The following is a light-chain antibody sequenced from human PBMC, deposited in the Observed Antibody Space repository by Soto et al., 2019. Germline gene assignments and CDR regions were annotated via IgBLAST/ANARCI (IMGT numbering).Light chain of an antibody. CDR3: QQYDSWQFT. CDR2: GAS. J-gene: IGKJ4*01. V-gene: IGKV3-15*01. Sequence: EIVMTQSPVTLSVSPGERATLSCIASQSVSNKLAWYQQKPGQAPRLLMYGASTRATCAPARFSASGSGTEFILTISSLQSEDFASYYCQQYDSWQFTFGGGTKVDTK. CDR1: QSVSNK.